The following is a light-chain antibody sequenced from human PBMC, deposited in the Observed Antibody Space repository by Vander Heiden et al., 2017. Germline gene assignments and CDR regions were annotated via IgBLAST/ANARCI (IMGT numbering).Light chain of an antibody. CDR3: QSYDSSLSGSV. CDR2: CNR. V-gene: IGLV1-40*01. CDR1: SSNIGAGYD. J-gene: IGLJ2*01. Sequence: QSVLTQPPSVSGAPGQRVTISCTGSSSNIGAGYDVHWYQQLPGTAPKLLIYCNRNRPSGVPDRFSGSKSGTSASLAITGLQAEDEADYYCQSYDSSLSGSVFSGGTKLTVL.